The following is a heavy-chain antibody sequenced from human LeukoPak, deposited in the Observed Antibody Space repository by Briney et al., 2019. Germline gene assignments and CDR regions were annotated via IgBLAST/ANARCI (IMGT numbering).Heavy chain of an antibody. CDR2: IRYDGSNK. D-gene: IGHD3-3*01. CDR3: AKEDITIFGVVIPLDY. V-gene: IGHV3-30*02. Sequence: GGSLRLSCAASGFTFSSYGMHWVRQAPGKGLEWVAFIRYDGSNKYYADSVKGRFTISRDNSKNTLYLQMNSLRAEDTAVYYCAKEDITIFGVVIPLDYWGQGTLVPVSS. J-gene: IGHJ4*02. CDR1: GFTFSSYG.